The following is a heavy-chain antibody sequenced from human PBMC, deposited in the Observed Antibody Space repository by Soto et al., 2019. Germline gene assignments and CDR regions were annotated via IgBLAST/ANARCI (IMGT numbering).Heavy chain of an antibody. D-gene: IGHD5-12*01. CDR2: ISSSSSYI. V-gene: IGHV3-21*01. J-gene: IGHJ4*02. CDR3: ASDLWFNTIT. CDR1: GFTFSSYS. Sequence: EVQLVESGGGLVKPGGSLRLSCAASGFTFSSYSMNWVRQAPGKGLEWVSSISSSSSYIYYADSVNGRFTISRDNAKNSLYLQMNSLRAEDTAVYYCASDLWFNTITWGQGTLVTVSS.